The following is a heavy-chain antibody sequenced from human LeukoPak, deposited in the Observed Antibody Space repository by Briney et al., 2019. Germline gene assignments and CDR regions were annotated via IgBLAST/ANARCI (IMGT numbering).Heavy chain of an antibody. CDR2: MYTGGST. V-gene: IGHV3-53*01. J-gene: IGHJ4*02. Sequence: GGSLRLSCAASGFTISTNYMSWVRQAPGKGLEWVTVMYTGGSTYYADSVKGRFTISRDNSKNTLYLQMNSLRAEDTALYYCARAPFYYDSSGYPYFDGWGQGTLVTVSS. CDR3: ARAPFYYDSSGYPYFDG. CDR1: GFTISTNY. D-gene: IGHD3-22*01.